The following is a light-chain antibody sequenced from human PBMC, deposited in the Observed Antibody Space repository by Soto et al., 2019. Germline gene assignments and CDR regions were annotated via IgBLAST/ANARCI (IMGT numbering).Light chain of an antibody. Sequence: DIQMTQSPSTLSASVGDRVTITCRASQSISSWLAWYQQKPGKAPKLLIYDASSLESGVPSRFSGSGSGTEFTLTISSLQLDDVATYYCQQYNSYPSFGQGTKVEIK. CDR3: QQYNSYPS. CDR1: QSISSW. J-gene: IGKJ1*01. CDR2: DAS. V-gene: IGKV1-5*01.